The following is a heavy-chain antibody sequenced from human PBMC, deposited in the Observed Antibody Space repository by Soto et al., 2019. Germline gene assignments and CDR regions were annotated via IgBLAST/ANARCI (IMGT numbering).Heavy chain of an antibody. Sequence: QVHLVQSGAEVKKPGASVKVSCKGSGYTFTSYGITWVRQAPGQGLEWMGWISAHNGTTDYAQKPQGRVTVTRDTSTSTAYMGLRSLRSDDTAVYYCARGRYGDYWGQGALVTVSS. D-gene: IGHD1-1*01. V-gene: IGHV1-18*01. CDR2: ISAHNGTT. J-gene: IGHJ4*02. CDR1: GYTFTSYG. CDR3: ARGRYGDY.